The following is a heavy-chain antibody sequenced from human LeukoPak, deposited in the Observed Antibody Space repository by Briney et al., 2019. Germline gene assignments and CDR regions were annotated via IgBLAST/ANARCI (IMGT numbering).Heavy chain of an antibody. CDR1: GYTLTSYG. CDR3: ARGSYDFWSGFYYYYYYMDV. V-gene: IGHV1-18*01. CDR2: ISAYNGNT. Sequence: ASVKVSCKASGYTLTSYGISWVRQAPGQGLEWMGWISAYNGNTNYAQKLQGRVTMTTDTSTSTAYMELRSLRSDDTAVYYCARGSYDFWSGFYYYYYYMDVWGKGTTVTVSS. D-gene: IGHD3-3*01. J-gene: IGHJ6*03.